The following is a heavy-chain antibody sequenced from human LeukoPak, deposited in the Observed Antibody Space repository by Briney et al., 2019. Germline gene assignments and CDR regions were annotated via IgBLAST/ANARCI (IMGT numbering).Heavy chain of an antibody. Sequence: SETLSLTCTVSGGSISSSTYYWGWIRQPPGKGLEWIGNIYYSGSTYYNPSLRSRVTKSVDTSKNQFSLKLSSVTAADTAVYYCARRSGGNWYFDYWGQGTLVTVSS. J-gene: IGHJ4*02. CDR1: GGSISSSTYY. CDR2: IYYSGST. D-gene: IGHD3-10*01. V-gene: IGHV4-39*01. CDR3: ARRSGGNWYFDY.